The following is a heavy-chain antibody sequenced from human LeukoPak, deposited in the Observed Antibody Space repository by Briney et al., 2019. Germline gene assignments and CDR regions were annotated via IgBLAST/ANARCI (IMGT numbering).Heavy chain of an antibody. CDR3: ARDRTPRGY. CDR1: GFTVNSNY. CDR2: ISSSSSYT. V-gene: IGHV3-21*04. Sequence: PGGSLRLPCAASGFTVNSNYMNWVRQAPGKGLEWVSSISSSSSYTNYADSVKGRFTISRDNAKNSLYLQMNSLRAEDTAVYYCARDRTPRGYWGQGTLVTVSS. J-gene: IGHJ4*02.